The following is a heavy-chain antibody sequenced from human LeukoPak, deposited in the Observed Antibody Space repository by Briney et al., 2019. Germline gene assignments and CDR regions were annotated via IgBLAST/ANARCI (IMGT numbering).Heavy chain of an antibody. CDR3: ARSSIVVVSILDY. V-gene: IGHV3-64*01. CDR1: GFPFSSYA. Sequence: PGGSLRLSCAASGFPFSSYAMHWVRQAPGKGLEYVPAISSNGGSTSYANSVTGRFTISRDNSKNTLYLQMGSLRAEDMAVYYCARSSIVVVSILDYWGQGTLVTVSS. D-gene: IGHD2-2*01. CDR2: ISSNGGST. J-gene: IGHJ4*02.